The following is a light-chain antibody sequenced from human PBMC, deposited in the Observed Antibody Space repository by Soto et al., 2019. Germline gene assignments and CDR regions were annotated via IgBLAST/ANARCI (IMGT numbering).Light chain of an antibody. V-gene: IGLV2-11*01. Sequence: QSALTQPRSVSGSPGQSVTISCTGTSGNVGGHNFVSWYQQHPGKAPTLMIFDVSQRPSGVADLFSGSTAGNTSFLTISGLPDDDEAYYYCCSYGSSYTWVFGGGTKLTVL. J-gene: IGLJ3*02. CDR3: CSYGSSYTWV. CDR1: SGNVGGHNF. CDR2: DVS.